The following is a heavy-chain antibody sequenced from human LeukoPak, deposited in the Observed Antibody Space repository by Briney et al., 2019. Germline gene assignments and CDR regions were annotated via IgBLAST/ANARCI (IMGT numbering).Heavy chain of an antibody. CDR2: FHTSGNT. Sequence: SSETLSLTCTVSGGSITSYYWSWIRQPAGKGLEWIGRFHTSGNTIYNPSLKSRVTMSVDTSKNQFSLKLSSVTAADTAVYYCARVHARGGYSGYVPYYYYYMDVWGKGTTVTVSS. CDR3: ARVHARGGYSGYVPYYYYYMDV. D-gene: IGHD5-12*01. V-gene: IGHV4-4*07. CDR1: GGSITSYY. J-gene: IGHJ6*03.